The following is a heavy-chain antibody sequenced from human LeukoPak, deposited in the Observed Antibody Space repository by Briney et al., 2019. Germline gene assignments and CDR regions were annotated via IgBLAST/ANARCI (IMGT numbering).Heavy chain of an antibody. CDR1: GFTFDDYA. D-gene: IGHD7-27*01. V-gene: IGHV3-9*01. J-gene: IGHJ4*02. CDR3: AKENRLGNFDY. CDR2: ISWNSGSI. Sequence: PGGSLRLSCAASGFTFDDYAMHWVRQAPGKGLEWVSGISWNSGSIGYADSVKGRFTISRDNAKNSLYLQMNSLRAEDTALYYCAKENRLGNFDYWGQGTLVTVSS.